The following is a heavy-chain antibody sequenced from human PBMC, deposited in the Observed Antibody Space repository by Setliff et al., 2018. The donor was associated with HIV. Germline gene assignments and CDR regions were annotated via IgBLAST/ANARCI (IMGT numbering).Heavy chain of an antibody. CDR1: GGSISTYSYY. D-gene: IGHD1-7*01. V-gene: IGHV4-39*01. J-gene: IGHJ3*02. Sequence: TLSLTCSVFGGSISTYSYYWGWVRQPPGMGLEWIGSIYHTANTHYSPSLETRVAIFVDTSKNQFSLRLSSVTAADSAVYYCVRCSNRNYVTNAFDIWGQGTTVTVSS. CDR2: IYHTANT. CDR3: VRCSNRNYVTNAFDI.